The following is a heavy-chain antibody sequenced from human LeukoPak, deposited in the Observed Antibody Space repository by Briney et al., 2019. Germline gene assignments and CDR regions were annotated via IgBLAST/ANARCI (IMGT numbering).Heavy chain of an antibody. CDR2: IKQEGSEK. Sequence: GGSLRLSCAASGFSFTSHCMSWVRQAPGRGLEWVSNIKQEGSEKHNVDTVKGRFTISRDKAKNSLYLQMNSLRAEDTAVYNCASSGLTFDYWGQGNLVTVSS. J-gene: IGHJ4*02. CDR1: GFSFTSHC. CDR3: ASSGLTFDY. V-gene: IGHV3-7*01.